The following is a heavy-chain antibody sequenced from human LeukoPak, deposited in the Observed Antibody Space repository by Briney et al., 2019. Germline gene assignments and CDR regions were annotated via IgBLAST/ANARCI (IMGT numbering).Heavy chain of an antibody. D-gene: IGHD3-22*01. V-gene: IGHV3-74*01. J-gene: IGHJ1*01. CDR3: ARAPAEIGGYYPEYFRH. CDR2: IKSDGST. Sequence: GGTLRLSCAASGLTFSSYWKHWVRQPPGKGLVWVSRIKSDGSTNYADSVKRRFTISRDNSKNTLSLQMNSLRAEDTGVYYCARAPAEIGGYYPEYFRHWGQGTLVTVSS. CDR1: GLTFSSYW.